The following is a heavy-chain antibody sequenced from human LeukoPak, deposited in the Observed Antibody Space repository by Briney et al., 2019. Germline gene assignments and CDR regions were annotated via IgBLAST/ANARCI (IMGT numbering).Heavy chain of an antibody. CDR3: VRGSARYYDFWCGHGLMDV. D-gene: IGHD3-3*01. V-gene: IGHV1-2*02. Sequence: ASVKLSCKASGYTFNRYYMHWVRQAPGQGLGWVGGINPNSGGTNYAQKFQGRVTMTRDTSISIAYMELSRLRSDDTAVYYCVRGSARYYDFWCGHGLMDVWGKGTTVTVSS. CDR1: GYTFNRYY. J-gene: IGHJ6*03. CDR2: INPNSGGT.